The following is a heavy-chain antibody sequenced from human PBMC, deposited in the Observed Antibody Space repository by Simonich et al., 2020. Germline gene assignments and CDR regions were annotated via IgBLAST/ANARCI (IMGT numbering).Heavy chain of an antibody. CDR2: INPNSGGT. D-gene: IGHD5-12*01. J-gene: IGHJ4*02. V-gene: IGHV1-2*02. Sequence: QVQLVQSGAEVKKPGASVKVSCKASGYTFTGYYMHWVRQAPGQGLEWMGWINPNSGGTNYAKKFQGRVTMTRETSNSTAYMELSRLRSDDTAVYYCASSKLATIDYWGQGTLVTVSS. CDR3: ASSKLATIDY. CDR1: GYTFTGYY.